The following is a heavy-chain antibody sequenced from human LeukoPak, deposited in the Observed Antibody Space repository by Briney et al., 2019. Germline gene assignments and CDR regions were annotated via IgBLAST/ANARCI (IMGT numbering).Heavy chain of an antibody. J-gene: IGHJ6*03. CDR3: ARRQELHYYYYMDV. CDR1: GGSISSYY. D-gene: IGHD1-7*01. Sequence: SETLSLTCTVSGGSISSYYWSWIRQPPGEGLEWIGYIYTSGSTNYNPSLKSRVTISVDTSKNQFSLKLSSVTAADTAVYYCARRQELHYYYYMDVWGKGTTVTVSS. CDR2: IYTSGST. V-gene: IGHV4-4*09.